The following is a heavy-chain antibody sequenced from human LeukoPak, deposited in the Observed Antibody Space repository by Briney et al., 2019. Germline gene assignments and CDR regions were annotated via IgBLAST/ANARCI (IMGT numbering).Heavy chain of an antibody. Sequence: GGSLRISCAASGFTFSSYAMSWVRQAPGKGLEWVSAISGSGGSTYYADSVKGRFTISRDNSKNTLDLQMNSLRAEDTAVYYCAKDDYGDYGGFDYWGQGTLVTVSS. CDR3: AKDDYGDYGGFDY. CDR2: ISGSGGST. V-gene: IGHV3-23*01. CDR1: GFTFSSYA. J-gene: IGHJ4*02. D-gene: IGHD4-17*01.